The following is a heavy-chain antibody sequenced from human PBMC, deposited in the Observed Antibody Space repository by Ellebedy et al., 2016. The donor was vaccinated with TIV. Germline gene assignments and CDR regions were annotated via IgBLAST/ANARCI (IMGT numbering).Heavy chain of an antibody. D-gene: IGHD5-12*01. J-gene: IGHJ3*02. CDR3: AREVIAPTISDAFDI. CDR2: INLSAST. Sequence: SETLSLTXGVYGGSFSDFYWSWLRQSPGKGLEWIGEINLSASTTYNPSLNSRVTISLDTSKSQSSLNLTSVTAADTAVYYCAREVIAPTISDAFDIWGQGTLVTVSS. CDR1: GGSFSDFY. V-gene: IGHV4-34*01.